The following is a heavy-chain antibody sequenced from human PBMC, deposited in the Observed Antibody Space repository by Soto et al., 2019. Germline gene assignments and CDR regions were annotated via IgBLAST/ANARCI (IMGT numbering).Heavy chain of an antibody. J-gene: IGHJ4*02. CDR3: ALGGEAAAAGKGNWIGY. Sequence: GGSLRLSCAASGFTFSSYWMHWVRQAPGKGLVWVSRINSDGSSKSYADSVKGRFTISRDNAKNTLYLQMNSRRAEDTAVYYCALGGEAAAAGKGNWIGYWGQGTLVTVSS. D-gene: IGHD6-13*01. CDR1: GFTFSSYW. V-gene: IGHV3-74*01. CDR2: INSDGSSK.